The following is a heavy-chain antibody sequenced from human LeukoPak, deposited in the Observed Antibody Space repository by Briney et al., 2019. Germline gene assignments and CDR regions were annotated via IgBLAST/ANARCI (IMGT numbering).Heavy chain of an antibody. CDR1: GGSFSGYY. CDR3: ARGRYDILTGYSYYFDY. CDR2: INHSGST. D-gene: IGHD3-9*01. Sequence: SETLSLTCAVYGGSFSGYYWSWIRQPPGKGLEWIGEINHSGSTNYNPSLKSRVTISVDTSKNRFSLKLSSATAADTAVYYCARGRYDILTGYSYYFDYWGQGTLVTVSS. J-gene: IGHJ4*02. V-gene: IGHV4-34*01.